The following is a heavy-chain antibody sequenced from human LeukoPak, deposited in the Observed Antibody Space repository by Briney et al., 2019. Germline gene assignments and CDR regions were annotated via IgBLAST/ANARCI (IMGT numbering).Heavy chain of an antibody. CDR2: IYPDYSET. Sequence: GESLKISCKSFGYSFTNYWIGWVRQMPGEGLEWMGIIYPDYSETTYSPSFQGLVTMSVDKSINTAYLQWNSLRASDTAMYYCARHTDGNDSDAFDIWGQGTMVAVSS. V-gene: IGHV5-51*01. D-gene: IGHD2-8*02. J-gene: IGHJ3*02. CDR1: GYSFTNYW. CDR3: ARHTDGNDSDAFDI.